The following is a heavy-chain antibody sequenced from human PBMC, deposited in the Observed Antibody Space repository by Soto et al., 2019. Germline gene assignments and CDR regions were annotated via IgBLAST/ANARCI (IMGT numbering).Heavy chain of an antibody. D-gene: IGHD1-26*01. J-gene: IGHJ6*02. V-gene: IGHV1-18*01. CDR1: DYTLTSHS. CDR3: AREGGNSGVPWEYYYGMYI. CDR2: ISAYNGNT. Sequence: ASVKVSCKASDYTLTSHSISWVRQAPGQGLEWMGWISAYNGNTNYAQKLQGRVTMTTDTSTSTANMELRSLRSDDTAVYYYAREGGNSGVPWEYYYGMYIWGQGTTVTDSS.